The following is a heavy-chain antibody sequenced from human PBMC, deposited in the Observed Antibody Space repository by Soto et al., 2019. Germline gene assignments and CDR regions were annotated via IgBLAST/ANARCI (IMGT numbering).Heavy chain of an antibody. CDR1: GFTFSDHY. CDR2: SRNKANGYTT. V-gene: IGHV3-72*01. J-gene: IGHJ6*03. D-gene: IGHD6-25*01. Sequence: EVQLVESGGGLVQPGGSLRLSCAASGFTFSDHYMDWVRQAPGKGLEWVGRSRNKANGYTTEYAASVKGRFTISRDDSMNSLYLQMNSLRTEDTAVYYCTRLGRLGSYYYMDVWGKGTSVTVSS. CDR3: TRLGRLGSYYYMDV.